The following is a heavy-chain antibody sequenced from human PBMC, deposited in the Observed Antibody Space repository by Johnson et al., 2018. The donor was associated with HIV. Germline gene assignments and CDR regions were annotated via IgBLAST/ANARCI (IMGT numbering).Heavy chain of an antibody. V-gene: IGHV3-74*01. D-gene: IGHD3-22*01. CDR2: INSDGSST. J-gene: IGHJ3*02. CDR3: ARDSYDSSGYPLSIFRI. Sequence: VQLVESGGGLVQPGGSLRLSCAASGFTFSSYWMHWVRQAPGKGLVWVSRINSDGSSTSYADSVKGRFTISRDNAKNTLYLQMNSLRAEDTAVYYCARDSYDSSGYPLSIFRIWGQGTLVTVSS. CDR1: GFTFSSYW.